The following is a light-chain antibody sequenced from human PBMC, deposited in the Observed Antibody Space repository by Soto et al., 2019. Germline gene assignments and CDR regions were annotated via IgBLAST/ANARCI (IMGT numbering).Light chain of an antibody. J-gene: IGKJ4*01. CDR1: QSLRNN. CDR2: HAS. V-gene: IGKV3-15*01. CDR3: QQYNDWPHLT. Sequence: IVMTQSPANLSLSPGQRATLSCRASQSLRNNLAWYQQKPGQAPSLIIYHASIRATAIPDRFSASGSGTEFTRTISRLQYEDFAVYFCQQYNDWPHLTFGGGTRVEI.